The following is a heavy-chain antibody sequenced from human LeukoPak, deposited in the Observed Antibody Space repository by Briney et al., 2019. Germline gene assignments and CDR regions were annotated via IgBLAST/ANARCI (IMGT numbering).Heavy chain of an antibody. Sequence: ASVKVSCKASGYTFTHYGISWVRQARGQGLEWMGWISPYNGNTKHARKLQGRVTMTTDTSTNTAYMELRSLTSDDTAVYYCARGGHCTSGVCYFFDYWGQGTLVTVSS. CDR2: ISPYNGNT. CDR3: ARGGHCTSGVCYFFDY. V-gene: IGHV1-18*01. J-gene: IGHJ4*02. CDR1: GYTFTHYG. D-gene: IGHD2-8*01.